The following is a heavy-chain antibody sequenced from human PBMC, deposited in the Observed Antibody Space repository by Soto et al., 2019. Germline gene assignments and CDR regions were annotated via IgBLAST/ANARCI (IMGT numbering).Heavy chain of an antibody. CDR3: VRGPRHGAFDV. J-gene: IGHJ3*01. V-gene: IGHV3-30-3*01. CDR2: ISPDGNNA. Sequence: QVQLVESGGDVVQPGRSLRLSCAASGSTFSSYDIHWVRQAPGKGLEWVAHISPDGNNAYYADSVKGRFTISGDNARKTVDLQGNGLRPKDTAVYPCVRGPRHGAFDVWGQGTLVTVSS. CDR1: GSTFSSYD.